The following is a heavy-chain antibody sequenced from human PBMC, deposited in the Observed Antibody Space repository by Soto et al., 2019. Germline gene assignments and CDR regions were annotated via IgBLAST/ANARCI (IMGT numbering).Heavy chain of an antibody. CDR3: ARETLGYCSSTSCYTGSSRGMDV. J-gene: IGHJ6*02. Sequence: QVQLQESGPGLVKPSQTLSLTCTVSGGSISSGGYYWSWIRQHPGKGLEWIGYIYYSGSTYYNPSLKSRVTISVDTSMNQFSLKLSSVTAADTAVYYCARETLGYCSSTSCYTGSSRGMDVWGQGTTVTVSS. CDR2: IYYSGST. CDR1: GGSISSGGYY. V-gene: IGHV4-31*03. D-gene: IGHD2-2*02.